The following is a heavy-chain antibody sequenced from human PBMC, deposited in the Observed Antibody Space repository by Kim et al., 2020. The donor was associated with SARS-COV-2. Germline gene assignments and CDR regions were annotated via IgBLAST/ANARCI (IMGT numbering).Heavy chain of an antibody. D-gene: IGHD3-16*01. CDR1: GFTFSSYG. CDR3: AKLLPGGDSYYGMDV. J-gene: IGHJ6*02. V-gene: IGHV3-30*18. Sequence: GGSLRLSCAASGFTFSSYGMHWVRQAPGKGLEWVAVISYDGSNKYYADSVKGRFTISRDNSKNTLYLQMNSLRAEDTAVYYCAKLLPGGDSYYGMDVWGQGTTVTVSS. CDR2: ISYDGSNK.